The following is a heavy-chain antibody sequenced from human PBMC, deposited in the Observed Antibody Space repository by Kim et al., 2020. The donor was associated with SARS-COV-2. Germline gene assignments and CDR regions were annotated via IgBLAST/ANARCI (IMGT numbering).Heavy chain of an antibody. CDR2: ST. V-gene: IGHV4-34*01. CDR3: ARVPFHSFDY. Sequence: STNSTPALKSRVTISVDTSKNQFSLKLSSVTAADTAVYYCARVPFHSFDYWGQGTLVTVSS. J-gene: IGHJ4*02.